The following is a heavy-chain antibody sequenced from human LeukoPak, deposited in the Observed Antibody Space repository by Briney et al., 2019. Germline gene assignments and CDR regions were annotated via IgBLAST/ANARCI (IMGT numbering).Heavy chain of an antibody. CDR3: AREGDSSGYYYSAAFDI. CDR2: ISSSSSYI. Sequence: GGSLRLSCAASGFTFSSYSMNWVRQAPGKGLEWVSSISSSSSYIYYADSVKGRFTISRDNAKNSLYLQMSSLRAEDTAVYYCAREGDSSGYYYSAAFDIWGQGTMVTVSS. D-gene: IGHD3-22*01. J-gene: IGHJ3*02. CDR1: GFTFSSYS. V-gene: IGHV3-21*01.